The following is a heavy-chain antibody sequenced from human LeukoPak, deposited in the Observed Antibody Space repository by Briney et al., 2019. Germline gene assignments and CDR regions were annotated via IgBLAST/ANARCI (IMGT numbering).Heavy chain of an antibody. J-gene: IGHJ6*02. CDR1: GYTFTGYY. CDR3: ARKDQIGYCSSTSCYQFNYGMDV. Sequence: GASVKVSCKASGYTFTGYYMHWVRRAPGQGLEWMGWINPNSGGTNYAQKFQGRVTMTRDTSISTAYMELSRLRSDDTAVYYCARKDQIGYCSSTSCYQFNYGMDVWGQGTTVTVSS. V-gene: IGHV1-2*02. D-gene: IGHD2-2*01. CDR2: INPNSGGT.